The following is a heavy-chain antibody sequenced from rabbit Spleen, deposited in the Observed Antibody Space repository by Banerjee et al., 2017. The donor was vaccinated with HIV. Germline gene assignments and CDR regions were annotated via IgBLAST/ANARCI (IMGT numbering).Heavy chain of an antibody. D-gene: IGHD4-2*01. V-gene: IGHV1S40*01. CDR1: GFSFSSSAY. Sequence: QSLEESGGDLVKPGASLTLTCTASGFSFSSSAYMCWVRQAPGKGLEWISCIVTGSSGFTYFETWAQARLPRCTPWSTTVTLQKSSLPAADTATYFCPRDLVAVIGWNFNLWGQGPLVPVS. J-gene: IGHJ4*01. CDR3: PRDLVAVIGWNFNL. CDR2: IVTGSSGFT.